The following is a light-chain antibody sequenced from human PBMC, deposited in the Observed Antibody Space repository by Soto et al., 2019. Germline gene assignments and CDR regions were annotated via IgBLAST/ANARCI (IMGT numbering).Light chain of an antibody. Sequence: DIQMTQSPSSLSASVGDRVTITCQASQGISNYLNWFQQKPGKAPKLLIYDASNLATGVPSRFSGSGSGTDFTFTISSLQPEDIATYFCQQYEKFPFTFGGGTKVDIK. J-gene: IGKJ4*01. V-gene: IGKV1-33*01. CDR2: DAS. CDR3: QQYEKFPFT. CDR1: QGISNY.